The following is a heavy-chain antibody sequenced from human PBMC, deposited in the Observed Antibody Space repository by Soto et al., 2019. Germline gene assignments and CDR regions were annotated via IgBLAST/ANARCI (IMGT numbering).Heavy chain of an antibody. CDR2: IYYSGST. Sequence: QVQLQESGPGLVKPSQTLSLTCTVSGGSISSGDYYWSWMRQPPGQGLEWFGYIYYSGSTYYNPSLKSRATISVDTSTSQFSLKLSSVTAADTAVNYCARRLGYGPHIDYWGQGTLVTVSS. V-gene: IGHV4-30-4*01. J-gene: IGHJ4*02. D-gene: IGHD5-12*01. CDR3: ARRLGYGPHIDY. CDR1: GGSISSGDYY.